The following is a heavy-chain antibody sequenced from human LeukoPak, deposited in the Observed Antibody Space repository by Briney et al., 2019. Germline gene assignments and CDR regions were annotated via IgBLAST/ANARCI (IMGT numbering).Heavy chain of an antibody. Sequence: GGSLRLSCAASGFTFSSYSMNWVRQAPGKGLEWVSYISSSSSTIYYADSVEGRFTISRDNAKNSLYLQMDSLRAEDTALYYCTTRLRNHFDYWGQGTQVTVSS. CDR2: ISSSSSTI. CDR1: GFTFSSYS. V-gene: IGHV3-48*01. D-gene: IGHD5-12*01. CDR3: TTRLRNHFDY. J-gene: IGHJ4*02.